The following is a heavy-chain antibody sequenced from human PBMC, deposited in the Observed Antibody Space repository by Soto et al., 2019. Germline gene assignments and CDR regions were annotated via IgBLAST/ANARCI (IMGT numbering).Heavy chain of an antibody. V-gene: IGHV1-58*01. CDR3: ATGAYCSGGSCSDYYYYYYGMDL. J-gene: IGHJ6*02. CDR1: GFTFRSSA. CDR2: LVVGTGNT. D-gene: IGHD2-15*01. Sequence: ASVKVSCKTSGFTFRSSAVQWVRQARGQRLEWIGWLVVGTGNTNYAQKFQQRVTISSDRSTNTVSMELSSLTSEDTAVYYCATGAYCSGGSCSDYYYYYYGMDLWRQRTTVTVSS.